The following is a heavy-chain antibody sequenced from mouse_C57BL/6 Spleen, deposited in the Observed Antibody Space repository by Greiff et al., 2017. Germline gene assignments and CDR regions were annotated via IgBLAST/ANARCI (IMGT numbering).Heavy chain of an antibody. CDR2: ISSGGDYI. Sequence: EVMLVESGEGLVKPGGSLKLSCAASGFTFSSYAMSWVRQTPEKRLEWVAYISSGGDYIYYADTVKGRFTISRDNARNTLYLQMSSLKSEDTAMYYCTRDGESYYGKKGDFDYWGQGTTLTVSS. D-gene: IGHD2-1*01. CDR1: GFTFSSYA. CDR3: TRDGESYYGKKGDFDY. J-gene: IGHJ2*01. V-gene: IGHV5-9-1*02.